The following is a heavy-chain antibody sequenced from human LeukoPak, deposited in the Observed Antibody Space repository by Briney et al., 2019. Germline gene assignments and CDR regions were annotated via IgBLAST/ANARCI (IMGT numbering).Heavy chain of an antibody. CDR3: AKESDSSGYYPTTLYYYGMDV. V-gene: IGHV1-69*13. D-gene: IGHD3-22*01. CDR2: IIPIFGIA. J-gene: IGHJ6*02. Sequence: ASVKVSCKASGGTFSSYAISWVRQAPGQGLEWMGGIIPIFGIANYAQKFQGRVTITADESTSTAYMELSSLRSEDTAVYYCAKESDSSGYYPTTLYYYGMDVWGQGTTVTVSS. CDR1: GGTFSSYA.